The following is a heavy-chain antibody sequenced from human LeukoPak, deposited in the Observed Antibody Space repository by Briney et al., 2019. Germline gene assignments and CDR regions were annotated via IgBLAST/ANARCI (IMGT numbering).Heavy chain of an antibody. V-gene: IGHV3-20*04. CDR3: AKDIEGDSSGYFT. Sequence: GGSLRLSCAASGFTFDDFGMSWVRQAPGKGLEWVSGINWNGGSTGSTDSVKGRFTISRDNAKNSLYLQMNSLRAEDTALYYCAKDIEGDSSGYFTWGQGTLVTVSS. CDR2: INWNGGST. J-gene: IGHJ5*02. D-gene: IGHD3-22*01. CDR1: GFTFDDFG.